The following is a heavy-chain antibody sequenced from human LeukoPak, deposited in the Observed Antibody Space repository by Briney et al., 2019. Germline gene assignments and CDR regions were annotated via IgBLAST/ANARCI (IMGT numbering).Heavy chain of an antibody. D-gene: IGHD2-2*01. J-gene: IGHJ6*02. CDR3: ARARNCSSTSCCVVYYYYGMDV. Sequence: SVKVSCKASGGTFSSYAISWVRQAPGQGLEWMGGIIPIFGTANYAQKFQGRVTITADESTSTAYMELSSLRSEDTAVYYCARARNCSSTSCCVVYYYYGMDVWGQGTTVTVSS. CDR1: GGTFSSYA. V-gene: IGHV1-69*01. CDR2: IIPIFGTA.